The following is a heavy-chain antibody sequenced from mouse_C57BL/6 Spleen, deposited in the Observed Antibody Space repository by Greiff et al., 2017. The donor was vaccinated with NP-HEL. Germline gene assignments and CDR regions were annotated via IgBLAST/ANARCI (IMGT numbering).Heavy chain of an antibody. CDR2: IYPRSGNT. CDR1: GYTFTSYG. Sequence: QVQLKQSGAELARPGASVKLSCKASGYTFTSYGISWVKQRTGQGLEWIGEIYPRSGNTYYNEKFKGKATLTADKSSSTAYMELRSLTSEDSAVYFCAREDHSYYYAMDYWGQGTSVTVSS. V-gene: IGHV1-81*01. J-gene: IGHJ4*01. CDR3: AREDHSYYYAMDY. D-gene: IGHD1-2*01.